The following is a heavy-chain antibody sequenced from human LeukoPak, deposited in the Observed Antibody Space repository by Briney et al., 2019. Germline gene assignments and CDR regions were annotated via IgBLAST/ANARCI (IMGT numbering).Heavy chain of an antibody. V-gene: IGHV3-23*01. CDR3: AKVNYDSSGYDAFDI. Sequence: GGSLRLSCAASGFTFSSYAMSWVRQAPGKGLEWVSAISGSGGSTYYTDSVKGRFTISRDNSKNTLYLQMNSLRAEDTAVYYCAKVNYDSSGYDAFDIWGQGTMVTVSS. D-gene: IGHD3-22*01. CDR2: ISGSGGST. J-gene: IGHJ3*02. CDR1: GFTFSSYA.